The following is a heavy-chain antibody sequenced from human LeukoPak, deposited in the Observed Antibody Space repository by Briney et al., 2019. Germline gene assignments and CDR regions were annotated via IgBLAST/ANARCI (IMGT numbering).Heavy chain of an antibody. V-gene: IGHV3-74*01. Sequence: GGSLRLSCAASGFTFSSYWMHWVRQAPGKGLVWVSRINSEGSSTSYADSVKGRFTISRDNAKNTLYLQMNSLRAEDTAVYYCASGSGWYSPDYWGQGTLVTVSS. CDR2: INSEGSST. D-gene: IGHD6-19*01. CDR3: ASGSGWYSPDY. J-gene: IGHJ4*02. CDR1: GFTFSSYW.